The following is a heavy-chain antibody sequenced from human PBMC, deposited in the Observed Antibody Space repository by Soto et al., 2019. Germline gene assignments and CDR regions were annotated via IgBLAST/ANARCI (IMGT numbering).Heavy chain of an antibody. J-gene: IGHJ5*02. Sequence: SETLSLTCIVSGGSIRSYYWSWIRQPPGKGLELIGYIYYSGSTNYNPSLKSRVTISVDTSKNQFSLKLSSVTAADTAVYYCARLGAQEIDPWGKGTLVTVSS. CDR1: GGSIRSYY. D-gene: IGHD3-16*01. CDR3: ARLGAQEIDP. CDR2: IYYSGST. V-gene: IGHV4-59*08.